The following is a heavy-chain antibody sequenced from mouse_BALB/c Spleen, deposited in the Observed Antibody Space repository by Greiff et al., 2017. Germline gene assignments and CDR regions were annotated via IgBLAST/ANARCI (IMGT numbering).Heavy chain of an antibody. Sequence: VQLQQSGPELVKPGASVKISCKASGYTFTDYNMHWVKQSHGKSLEWIGYIYPYNGGTGYNQKFKSKATLTVDNSSSTAYMELRSLTSEESAVYYCASRGGFAYWGQGTLVTVSA. V-gene: IGHV1S29*02. CDR2: IYPYNGGT. CDR1: GYTFTDYN. CDR3: ASRGGFAY. J-gene: IGHJ3*01.